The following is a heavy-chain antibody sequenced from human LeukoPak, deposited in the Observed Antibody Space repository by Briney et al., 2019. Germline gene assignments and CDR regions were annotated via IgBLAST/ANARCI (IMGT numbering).Heavy chain of an antibody. CDR1: GDSVSSNAAG. CDR2: TYFRSKWYD. CDR3: ARGSSAKNAFDV. Sequence: SQTLSLTCGISGDSVSSNAAGWVWIRQSPSRGLEWLERTYFRSKWYDDYALSVKGRITVNPDTSRNQFSLHLNSVTPEDTAVYYCARGSSAKNAFDVWGQGTTVTVSS. D-gene: IGHD3-10*01. V-gene: IGHV6-1*01. J-gene: IGHJ3*01.